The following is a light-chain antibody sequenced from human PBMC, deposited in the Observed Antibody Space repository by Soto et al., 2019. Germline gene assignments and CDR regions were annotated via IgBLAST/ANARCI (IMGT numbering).Light chain of an antibody. CDR3: CSYAGSYTYVV. J-gene: IGLJ2*01. CDR2: DVS. V-gene: IGLV2-11*01. Sequence: QSVLTQPRAGSGSPGQSVTMSCTGTSSDVCGYNYVSWYQQHPGKAPKLMIYDVSKRPSGVPDRFSGSKSGNTAYLTIAGLQAEDEADYYCCSYAGSYTYVVFGGATKVTVL. CDR1: SSDVCGYNY.